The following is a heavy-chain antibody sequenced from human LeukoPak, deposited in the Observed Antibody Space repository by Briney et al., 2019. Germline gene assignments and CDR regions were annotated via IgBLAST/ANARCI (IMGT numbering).Heavy chain of an antibody. CDR3: AREGIAVAGAFDY. J-gene: IGHJ4*02. D-gene: IGHD6-19*01. Sequence: GGSLRLSCAASGFTFSSYWMSWVRQAPGKGLEWVANIKQDGSEKYYVDSVKGRFTISRDNAKNSLYLQMNSLRAEDTAVYYCAREGIAVAGAFDYWGQGTLVTVSS. CDR2: IKQDGSEK. CDR1: GFTFSSYW. V-gene: IGHV3-7*01.